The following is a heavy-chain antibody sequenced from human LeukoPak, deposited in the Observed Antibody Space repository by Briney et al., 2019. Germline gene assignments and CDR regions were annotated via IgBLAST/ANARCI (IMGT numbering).Heavy chain of an antibody. CDR2: ISYDGSNK. D-gene: IGHD2-15*01. Sequence: PGGSLRLSCAASGFTFSSYGMHWVRQAPGKGLEWVAVISYDGSNKYYADSVKGRFTISRDNSKNTLYLQMNSLRAEDTAVYYCARDSQLGYCSGGSCSDWFDPWGQGTLVTVSS. J-gene: IGHJ5*02. CDR1: GFTFSSYG. CDR3: ARDSQLGYCSGGSCSDWFDP. V-gene: IGHV3-30*03.